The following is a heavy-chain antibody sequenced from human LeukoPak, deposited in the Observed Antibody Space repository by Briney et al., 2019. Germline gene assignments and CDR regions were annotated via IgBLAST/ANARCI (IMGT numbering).Heavy chain of an antibody. CDR1: GYTFTGYY. CDR3: ARGVKIEYSSSSRNWYFDL. D-gene: IGHD6-6*01. Sequence: ASVKVSCKASGYTFTGYYMHWVRQAPGQGLEWMGWINPNSGGTNYAQKFQGRVTMTRDTSISTAYMELSRLRSDDTAVYYCARGVKIEYSSSSRNWYFDLWGRGTPVTVSS. CDR2: INPNSGGT. J-gene: IGHJ2*01. V-gene: IGHV1-2*02.